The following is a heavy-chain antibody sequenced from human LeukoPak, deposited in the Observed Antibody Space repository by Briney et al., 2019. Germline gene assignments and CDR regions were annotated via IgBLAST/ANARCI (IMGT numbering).Heavy chain of an antibody. Sequence: GGSLRLSCAASGFTFSSYSINWVRQAPGKGLEWVSSITSSSSYIYYADSVKGRFTISRDNAKNSLYLQMNSLRVDDTAVYYCARGRYTSTWSPSEYWGQGTLVTVSS. CDR1: GFTFSSYS. V-gene: IGHV3-21*01. CDR2: ITSSSSYI. J-gene: IGHJ1*01. CDR3: ARGRYTSTWSPSEY. D-gene: IGHD6-13*01.